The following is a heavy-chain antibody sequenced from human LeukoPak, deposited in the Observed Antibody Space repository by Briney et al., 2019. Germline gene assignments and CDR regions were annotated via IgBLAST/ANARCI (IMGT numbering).Heavy chain of an antibody. CDR2: ISSSGSTI. V-gene: IGHV3-48*03. Sequence: GGSLRLSCAASGFTFSSYEMNWVRQAPGKGLEWVSYISSSGSTIYYADSVKGRFTISRDNAKNSLYLQMNSLRAEDTAVYYCARDPMVRGVMDFDPWGQGTLVTVSS. D-gene: IGHD3-10*01. J-gene: IGHJ5*02. CDR1: GFTFSSYE. CDR3: ARDPMVRGVMDFDP.